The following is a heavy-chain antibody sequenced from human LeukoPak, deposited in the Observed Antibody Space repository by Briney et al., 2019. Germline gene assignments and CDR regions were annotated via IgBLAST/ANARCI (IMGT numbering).Heavy chain of an antibody. V-gene: IGHV3-11*01. CDR3: AKVVSVVPDAFDI. Sequence: GGSLRLSCAASGFTFSDYYMSWIRQAPGKGLEWVSYISSSGSTIYYADSVKGRFTISRDNAKNSLYLQMNSLRAEDTAVYYCAKVVSVVPDAFDIWGQGTMVTVSS. J-gene: IGHJ3*02. CDR1: GFTFSDYY. CDR2: ISSSGSTI. D-gene: IGHD2-15*01.